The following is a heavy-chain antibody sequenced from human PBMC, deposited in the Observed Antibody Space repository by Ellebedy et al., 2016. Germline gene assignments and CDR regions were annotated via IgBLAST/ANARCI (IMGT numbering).Heavy chain of an antibody. V-gene: IGHV1-18*01. CDR1: GYTFTSYG. J-gene: IGHJ6*02. D-gene: IGHD3-9*01. CDR2: ISAYNGNT. Sequence: ASVKVSXXASGYTFTSYGISWVRQAPGQGLEWMGWISAYNGNTNYAQKLQGRVTMTTDTSTSTAYMELRSLRSDDTAVYYCASYYDILTGYYPHYYYYGMDVWGQGTTVTVSS. CDR3: ASYYDILTGYYPHYYYYGMDV.